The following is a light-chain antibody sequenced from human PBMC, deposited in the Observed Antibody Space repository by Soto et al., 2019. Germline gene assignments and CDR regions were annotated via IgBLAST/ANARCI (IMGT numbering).Light chain of an antibody. V-gene: IGLV1-40*01. CDR1: SSNIGAGYD. J-gene: IGLJ2*01. CDR2: GNS. CDR3: QSYDSSLSGVV. Sequence: QSVLTQAPSGSGAPGQRVTISCTGSSSNIGAGYDVHWYQQLPGTAPKLLIYGNSNRPSGVPDRFSGSKSGTSASLAITGLQAEDEADYYCQSYDSSLSGVVFGGGTKVTVL.